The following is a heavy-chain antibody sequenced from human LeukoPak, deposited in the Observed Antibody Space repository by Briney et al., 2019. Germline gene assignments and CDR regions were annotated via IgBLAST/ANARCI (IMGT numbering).Heavy chain of an antibody. CDR1: GFTVSSNY. V-gene: IGHV3-53*01. J-gene: IGHJ4*02. Sequence: GGSLRLPCAASGFTVSSNYMSWVRQAPGKGLEWVSVIDNGGSTYYADSVKGRFTISRDNSKNAVYLQMNSLRAEDTAVYYCARDGSARSLGNWGQGTLVSASS. CDR3: ARDGSARSLGN. CDR2: IDNGGST. D-gene: IGHD6-6*01.